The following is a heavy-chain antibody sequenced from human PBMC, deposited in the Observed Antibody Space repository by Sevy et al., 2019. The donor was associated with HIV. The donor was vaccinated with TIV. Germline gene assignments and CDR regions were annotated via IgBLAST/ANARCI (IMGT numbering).Heavy chain of an antibody. CDR3: ARDPFRAGYGAFDI. CDR2: VKDDGSER. D-gene: IGHD3-16*01. CDR1: GFSFDRYW. Sequence: GGSLRLSCAGSGFSFDRYWMSWVRQGPGKGLEWVAGVKDDGSERQYGNSVRGRFTVSRDNTKNSVYLQFDSPRDEDTAVYYCARDPFRAGYGAFDIWSQGTMVTVSS. V-gene: IGHV3-7*01. J-gene: IGHJ3*02.